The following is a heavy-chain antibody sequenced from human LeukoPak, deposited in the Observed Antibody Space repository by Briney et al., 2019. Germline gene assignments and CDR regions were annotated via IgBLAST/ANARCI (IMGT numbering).Heavy chain of an antibody. Sequence: ASVKVSCKASGYTFTSYYMHWVRQAPGQGLEWMGWINPNSGGTNYAQKFQGRVTMTRDTSISTAYMELSRLRSDDTAVYYCARVYKYYDSSGYYIYYYYGMDVWGQGTTVTVSS. V-gene: IGHV1-2*02. CDR1: GYTFTSYY. J-gene: IGHJ6*02. D-gene: IGHD3-22*01. CDR2: INPNSGGT. CDR3: ARVYKYYDSSGYYIYYYYGMDV.